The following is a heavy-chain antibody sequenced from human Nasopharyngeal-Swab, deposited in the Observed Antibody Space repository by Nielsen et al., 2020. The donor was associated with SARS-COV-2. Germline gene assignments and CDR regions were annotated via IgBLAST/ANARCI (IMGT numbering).Heavy chain of an antibody. CDR3: ARPGGQQLANDYYYGMDV. V-gene: IGHV1-69*13. Sequence: SVKVFCKASGGTFSSYAISWVRQAPGQGLEWMGGIIPIFGTANYAQKFQGRVTITADESTSTAYMELSSLRSEDTAVYYCARPGGQQLANDYYYGMDVWGQGTTVTVSS. CDR1: GGTFSSYA. D-gene: IGHD6-13*01. CDR2: IIPIFGTA. J-gene: IGHJ6*02.